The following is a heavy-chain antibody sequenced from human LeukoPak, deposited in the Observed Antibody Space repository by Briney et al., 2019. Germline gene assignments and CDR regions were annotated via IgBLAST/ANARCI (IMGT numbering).Heavy chain of an antibody. Sequence: GGSLRLSCAASGFTFSSYAMSWVRQAPGKGLEWVSAISGGGGSTYYADSVKGRFTISRDNAKNSLYLQMNSLRAEDTAMYYCARDWRDSSGKFPNDAFDSWGQGTMVIVSS. V-gene: IGHV3-23*01. CDR2: ISGGGGST. CDR1: GFTFSSYA. D-gene: IGHD3-22*01. J-gene: IGHJ3*02. CDR3: ARDWRDSSGKFPNDAFDS.